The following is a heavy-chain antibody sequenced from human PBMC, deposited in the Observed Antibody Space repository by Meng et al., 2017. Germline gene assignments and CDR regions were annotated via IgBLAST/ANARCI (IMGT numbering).Heavy chain of an antibody. J-gene: IGHJ4*02. D-gene: IGHD2-2*01. CDR1: GGTFSSYA. V-gene: IGHV1-69*06. CDR3: ARVGTTDAF. Sequence: VRLVQGGAGGRKPGSSVMVSWNAAGGTFSSYASSWVRQAPGQGIEWVGGITPIFGTENYAHKFQGRVTITADKSTSTAYMELSSLRSEDTAVYYCARVGTTDAFWGQGTLVTVSS. CDR2: ITPIFGTE.